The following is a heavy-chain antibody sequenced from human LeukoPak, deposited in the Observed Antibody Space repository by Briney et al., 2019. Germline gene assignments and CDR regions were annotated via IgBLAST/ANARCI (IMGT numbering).Heavy chain of an antibody. CDR1: GGSISSGDCS. J-gene: IGHJ2*01. CDR3: ARGSTMIWYFDL. D-gene: IGHD5/OR15-5a*01. Sequence: SQTLSLTCAVSGGSISSGDCSWSWIRQPPGKGLEWIGYIYHSGSTYYNPSLKSRVTISVDRSKNQFSLKLSSVTAADTAVYYCARGSTMIWYFDLWGRGTLVTVSS. CDR2: IYHSGST. V-gene: IGHV4-30-2*01.